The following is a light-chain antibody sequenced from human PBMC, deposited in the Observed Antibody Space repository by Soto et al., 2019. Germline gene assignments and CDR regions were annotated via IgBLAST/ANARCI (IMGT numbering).Light chain of an antibody. V-gene: IGLV3-21*04. CDR3: QVWDSSSDHAV. CDR2: YDS. CDR1: NIGSKS. J-gene: IGLJ7*01. Sequence: SYELTQSPSVSVAPGKTARITCGGNNIGSKSVHWYQQKPGQAPEVVIYYDSDRPSGIPERFSGSNSGNTATLTISRVEAGDEADYYCQVWDSSSDHAVFGGGTQLTVL.